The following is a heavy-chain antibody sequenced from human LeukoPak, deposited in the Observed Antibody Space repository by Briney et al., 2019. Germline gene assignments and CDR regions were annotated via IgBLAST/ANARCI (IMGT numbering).Heavy chain of an antibody. CDR3: AKAEVRYSNSRGLYAFDF. Sequence: SSETLSLTCTVSGGSISSASYFWGWIRQPPGKGLEWIGTIYYSGSTYYNESLRSRVTMSGDTSRNQFSLRLSSVNAADTAVYYCAKAEVRYSNSRGLYAFDFWGPGTMVTVSS. D-gene: IGHD3-22*01. CDR1: GGSISSASYF. J-gene: IGHJ3*01. CDR2: IYYSGST. V-gene: IGHV4-39*01.